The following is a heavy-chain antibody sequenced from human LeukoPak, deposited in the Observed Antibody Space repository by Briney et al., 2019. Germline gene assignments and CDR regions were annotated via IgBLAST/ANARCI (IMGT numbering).Heavy chain of an antibody. CDR1: GGPFSGYL. J-gene: IGHJ4*02. Sequence: PSETLSLTCAVSGGPFSGYLWSWIRQSSGKGLEWIGEIHNSVTTNYNPSLNSRVTISEYTSKNQFYLNLSSVTAADTGVYYCARRYYYNLGSFPFDFWGQGTLVTVSS. CDR3: ARRYYYNLGSFPFDF. V-gene: IGHV4-34*01. CDR2: IHNSVTT. D-gene: IGHD3-10*01.